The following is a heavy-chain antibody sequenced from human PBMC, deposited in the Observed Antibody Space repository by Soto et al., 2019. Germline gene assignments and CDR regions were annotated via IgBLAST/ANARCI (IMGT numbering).Heavy chain of an antibody. Sequence: QMQLQESGPGLVKPSETLSLTCAVSSASISSEQRWSWVRQPPGKGLEWIGEIHHSGSTNKNPSLKSRVTMSLDKSKNQFSLNLNSVTAADTAVYYCARSFGWYAIDQWGQGTLVIVSS. D-gene: IGHD6-19*01. J-gene: IGHJ4*02. CDR3: ARSFGWYAIDQ. CDR2: IHHSGST. CDR1: SASISSEQR. V-gene: IGHV4-4*02.